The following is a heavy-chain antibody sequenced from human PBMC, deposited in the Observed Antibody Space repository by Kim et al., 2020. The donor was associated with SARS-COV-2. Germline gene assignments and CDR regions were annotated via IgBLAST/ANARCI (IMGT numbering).Heavy chain of an antibody. D-gene: IGHD6-19*01. CDR3: AKEETGLLYSSGWLVTWGLDY. CDR2: ISGSGGST. Sequence: GGSLRLSCAASGFTFSSYAMSWVRQAPGKGLEWVSAISGSGGSTYYADSVKGRFTISRDNSKNTLYLQMNSLRAEDTAVYYCAKEETGLLYSSGWLVTWGLDYWGQGTLVTVSS. J-gene: IGHJ4*02. V-gene: IGHV3-23*01. CDR1: GFTFSSYA.